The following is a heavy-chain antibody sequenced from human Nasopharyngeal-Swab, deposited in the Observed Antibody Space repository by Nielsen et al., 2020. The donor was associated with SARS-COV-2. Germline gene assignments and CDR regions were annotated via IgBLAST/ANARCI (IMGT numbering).Heavy chain of an antibody. J-gene: IGHJ4*02. CDR3: ATRRHGH. D-gene: IGHD3/OR15-3a*01. CDR2: INHSGST. V-gene: IGHV4-34*01. Sequence: WIRQPPGKGLEWIGEINHSGSTNYNPSLKSRVTISVDKSKNQFSLKLSSVTAADTAVYYCATRRHGHWGQGTLGTVSS.